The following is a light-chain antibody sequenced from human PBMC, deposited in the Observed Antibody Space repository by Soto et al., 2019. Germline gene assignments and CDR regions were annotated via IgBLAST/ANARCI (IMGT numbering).Light chain of an antibody. CDR1: QSVSSSY. J-gene: IGKJ1*01. Sequence: EIVLTKTPGTLSLSPGERATLSCRASQSVSSSYLAWYQQKPGQAPRLLIYGASSRATGIPDRFSGRGSGTDFTLTISRLEPEDFAVYYCQQYGSSPWTFGQGTKVEIK. CDR2: GAS. V-gene: IGKV3-20*01. CDR3: QQYGSSPWT.